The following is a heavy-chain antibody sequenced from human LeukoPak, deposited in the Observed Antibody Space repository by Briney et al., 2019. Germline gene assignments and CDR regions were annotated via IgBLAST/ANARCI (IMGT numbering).Heavy chain of an antibody. CDR3: ARHVAAYYFDY. CDR1: GGSISSGNSY. CDR2: IYYSGCT. V-gene: IGHV4-39*01. Sequence: SETLSLTCTVSGGSISSGNSYWGWIRQPPGKWLESIGSIYYSGCTYYNPYLKSRVTISVDTSKLQFSLKFPSATATDTAVYFCARHVAAYYFDYWGQGTLLTVSS. J-gene: IGHJ4*02.